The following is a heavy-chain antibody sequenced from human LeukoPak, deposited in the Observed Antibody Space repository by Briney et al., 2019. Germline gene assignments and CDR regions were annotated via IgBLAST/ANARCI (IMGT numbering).Heavy chain of an antibody. Sequence: PSETLSLTCAVYGGSFSGYYWGWIRQPPGKGLEWIGSIYYSGSTYYNPSPKSRVTISVDTSKNQFSLKLSSVTAADTAVYYCARHVTYYYDSSGYNFDYWGQGTLVTVSS. CDR2: IYYSGST. CDR1: GGSFSGYY. D-gene: IGHD3-22*01. V-gene: IGHV4-39*01. J-gene: IGHJ4*02. CDR3: ARHVTYYYDSSGYNFDY.